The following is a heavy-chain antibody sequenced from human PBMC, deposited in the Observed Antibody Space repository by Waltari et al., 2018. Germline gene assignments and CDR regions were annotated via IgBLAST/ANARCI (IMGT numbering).Heavy chain of an antibody. V-gene: IGHV3-7*01. CDR2: INQDGSFI. CDR1: GFPFSNYW. D-gene: IGHD2-21*01. Sequence: EVQLLESGGGLVQAAGSLRLFCSASGFPFSNYWMSWFRQAPGKGREWVANINQDGSFIYYKDSVKGRFTGSRDNAKNSMHLQMNGLSAEDTAIYYCAKIVREGGEDYWGQGTLVTVSS. J-gene: IGHJ4*02. CDR3: AKIVREGGEDY.